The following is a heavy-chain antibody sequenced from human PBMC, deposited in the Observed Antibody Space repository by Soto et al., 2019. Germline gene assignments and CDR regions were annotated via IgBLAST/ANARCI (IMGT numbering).Heavy chain of an antibody. CDR1: GLIFSTQG. V-gene: IGHV3-33*01. CDR3: ARNPSGVDLASMKD. Sequence: QVHLVESGGGVVQPGGSLRLSCAASGLIFSTQGMHWARQAPGKGLEWVAVIRNVGYTAHYADSVKGRFTISRDNSRNTLYLQMNSLIVEDTAVYYCARNPSGVDLASMKDWGRGTLVTVSS. D-gene: IGHD5-12*01. CDR2: IRNVGYTA. J-gene: IGHJ4*02.